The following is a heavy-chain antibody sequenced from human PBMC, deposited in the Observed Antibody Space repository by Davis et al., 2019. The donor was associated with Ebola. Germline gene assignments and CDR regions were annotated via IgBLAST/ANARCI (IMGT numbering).Heavy chain of an antibody. CDR3: ARGGYCSSTSCYTIQGYYYGMDV. J-gene: IGHJ6*02. D-gene: IGHD2-2*02. CDR1: GYTFTSYG. Sequence: ASVKVSCKASGYTFTSYGISWVRQAPGQGLEWMGWISAYNGNTNYAQKLQGRVTMTTDTSTSTAYMELRSLRSDDTAVYYCARGGYCSSTSCYTIQGYYYGMDVWGQGTTVTVSS. CDR2: ISAYNGNT. V-gene: IGHV1-18*01.